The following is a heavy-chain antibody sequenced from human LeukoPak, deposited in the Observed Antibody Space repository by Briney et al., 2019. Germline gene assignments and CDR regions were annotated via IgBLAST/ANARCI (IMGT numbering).Heavy chain of an antibody. V-gene: IGHV4-34*01. CDR3: SGGPVLERLRN. D-gene: IGHD3-3*01. CDR1: GGSFSGYY. CDR2: INHSGST. Sequence: SETLCLTCAVYGGSFSGYYWSWIRQPPGKGLEWIGEINHSGSTNYNTSLQSRVTISVEKPKNSIPLKLNYVTAAHKTLSSFSGGPVLERLRNWGQGTLVTVSS. J-gene: IGHJ4*02.